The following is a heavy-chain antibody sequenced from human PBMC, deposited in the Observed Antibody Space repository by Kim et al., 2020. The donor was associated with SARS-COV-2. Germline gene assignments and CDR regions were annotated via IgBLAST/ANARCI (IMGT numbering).Heavy chain of an antibody. CDR1: GFTFSSYA. CDR2: ISGSGGTT. D-gene: IGHD5-12*01. Sequence: GGSLRLSCAASGFTFSSYAMTWVRQAPGKGLEWVSTISGSGGTTFYADSVKGRFTISRDNSFSTLYLQMNSLRPEDTAVYYCAKAIRAYSGYEGGTKYYCYGMDVWGQGTTVTVSS. J-gene: IGHJ6*02. V-gene: IGHV3-23*01. CDR3: AKAIRAYSGYEGGTKYYCYGMDV.